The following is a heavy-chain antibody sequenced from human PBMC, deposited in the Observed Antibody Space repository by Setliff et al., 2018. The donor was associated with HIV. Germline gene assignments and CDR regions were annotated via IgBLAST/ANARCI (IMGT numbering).Heavy chain of an antibody. CDR2: IYSGGST. J-gene: IGHJ4*02. CDR3: ARVGLVQLERRGLNYFDY. Sequence: SLRLSCAASGFTVSSNYMTWVRQAPGKGLEWVSVIYSGGSTYYADSVKGRFTISRDNSKNTLYLQMNSLRAEDTAVYYCARVGLVQLERRGLNYFDYWGQGTLVTVSS. V-gene: IGHV3-66*01. D-gene: IGHD1-1*01. CDR1: GFTVSSNY.